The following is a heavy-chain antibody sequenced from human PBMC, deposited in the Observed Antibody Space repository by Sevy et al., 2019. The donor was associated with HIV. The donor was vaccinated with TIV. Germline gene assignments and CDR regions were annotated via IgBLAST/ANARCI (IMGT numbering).Heavy chain of an antibody. CDR1: GFNLGDYF. D-gene: IGHD6-13*01. CDR3: TRWKAAQSIFDY. Sequence: GSLRLPCTAPGFNLGDYFMSWVRQAPGKGLEWVAFLKSDVYGGTVDHAGSVRGRFVISRDDSKTIAYLQMNDLKTEDTGVYYCTRWKAAQSIFDYWGQGALVTVSS. CDR2: LKSDVYGGTV. J-gene: IGHJ4*02. V-gene: IGHV3-49*04.